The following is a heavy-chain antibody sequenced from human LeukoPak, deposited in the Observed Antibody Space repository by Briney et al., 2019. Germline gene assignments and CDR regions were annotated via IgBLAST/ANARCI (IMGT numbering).Heavy chain of an antibody. CDR3: AKHEEDYFDY. CDR2: ISWNSGSI. Sequence: GGSLRLSCAASGFTFDDYAMHWVRQAPGKGLEWVSGISWNSGSIGYADSVKGRFTISRDNAKNSLYLQMNSLRAEDTALYYCAKHEEDYFDYWGQGTLVTVSS. J-gene: IGHJ4*02. CDR1: GFTFDDYA. V-gene: IGHV3-9*01.